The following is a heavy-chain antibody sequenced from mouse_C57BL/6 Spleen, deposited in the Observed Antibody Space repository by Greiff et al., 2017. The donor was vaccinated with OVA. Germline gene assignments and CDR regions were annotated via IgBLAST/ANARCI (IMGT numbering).Heavy chain of an antibody. CDR2: INPGSGGT. CDR1: GYAFTNYL. D-gene: IGHD2-4*01. Sequence: VQLVESGAELVRPGTSVKVSCKASGYAFTNYLIEWVKQRPGQGLEWIGVINPGSGGTNYNEKFKGKATLTADKSSSTAYMQLSSLTSEDSAVYFCAREGDYDYAWFAYWGQGTLVTVSA. J-gene: IGHJ3*01. CDR3: AREGDYDYAWFAY. V-gene: IGHV1-54*01.